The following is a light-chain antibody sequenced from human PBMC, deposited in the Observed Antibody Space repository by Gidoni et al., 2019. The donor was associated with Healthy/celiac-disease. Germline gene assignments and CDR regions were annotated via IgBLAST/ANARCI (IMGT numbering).Light chain of an antibody. CDR3: QQYNNWPPYT. CDR1: QSVSSN. V-gene: IGKV3-15*01. CDR2: GAS. Sequence: EIVMTPSPATLSVSPGERASLSCRASQSVSSNSACYQQKPGQAPRLLIYGASTRATGIPARFSGSGSGTEFTLTISSLQSEYFAVYYCQQYNNWPPYTFGQGTKLEIK. J-gene: IGKJ2*01.